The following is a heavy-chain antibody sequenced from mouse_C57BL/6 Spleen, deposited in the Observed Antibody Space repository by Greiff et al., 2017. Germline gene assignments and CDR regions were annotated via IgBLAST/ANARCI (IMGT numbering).Heavy chain of an antibody. CDR2: ISSGGDYI. CDR3: TRDRPYYFDY. Sequence: EVKLVESGEGLVKPGGSLKLSCAASGFTFSSYAMSWVRQTPEKRLEWVAYISSGGDYIYYADTVKGRFTISRDNARNTLYLQMSSLKYEDTAMYYCTRDRPYYFDYWGQGTTLTVSS. J-gene: IGHJ2*01. CDR1: GFTFSSYA. V-gene: IGHV5-9-1*02.